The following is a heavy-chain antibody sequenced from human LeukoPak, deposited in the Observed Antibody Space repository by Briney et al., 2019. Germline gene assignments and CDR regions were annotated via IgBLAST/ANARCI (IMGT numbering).Heavy chain of an antibody. CDR1: SGSISTSNYY. J-gene: IGHJ3*02. CDR3: AQSNGYGLIDI. Sequence: PSETLSLACTVSSGSISTSNYYWGWVREPPGKALEWIGNIFYSGSTYYSPSINSRVIISLHMSRNQSSLKLSSVTAADTAVYHCAQSNGYGLIDIWGQGTMVTVSS. CDR2: IFYSGST. V-gene: IGHV4-39*07. D-gene: IGHD3-22*01.